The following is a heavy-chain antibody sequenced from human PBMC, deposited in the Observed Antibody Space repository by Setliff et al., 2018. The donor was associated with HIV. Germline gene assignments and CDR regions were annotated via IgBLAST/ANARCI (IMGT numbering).Heavy chain of an antibody. J-gene: IGHJ5*02. CDR1: GGPFFSYS. CDR3: AREKRSGFSSGWTNWFDP. V-gene: IGHV4-34*01. CDR2: INHGATT. Sequence: PSETLSLTCAVYGGPFFSYSWTWLRQPPGKGLEWIGEINHGATTYYSPSLKSRVTISVDTSKNQFSLKLSSVTAADTAVYYCAREKRSGFSSGWTNWFDPWGQGTLVTVSS. D-gene: IGHD6-19*01.